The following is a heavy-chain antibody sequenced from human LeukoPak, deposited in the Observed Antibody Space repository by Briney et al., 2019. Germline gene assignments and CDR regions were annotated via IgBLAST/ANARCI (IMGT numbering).Heavy chain of an antibody. CDR2: TYYRSKWYN. V-gene: IGHV6-1*01. CDR1: GDSLSSNSAA. CDR3: ARDNKAGQWLVRHCYYYGMDV. J-gene: IGHJ6*02. Sequence: SQTLSLTSAISGDSLSSNSAACNSIRHSPSRGLEWLGRTYYRSKWYNDYAVSVKSRITINPDTSKNQSSLQLNSVTPEDTAVYYCARDNKAGQWLVRHCYYYGMDVWGQGTTVTVSS. D-gene: IGHD6-19*01.